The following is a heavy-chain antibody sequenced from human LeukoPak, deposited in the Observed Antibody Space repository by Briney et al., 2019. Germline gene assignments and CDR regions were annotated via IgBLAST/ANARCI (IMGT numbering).Heavy chain of an antibody. D-gene: IGHD2/OR15-2a*01. Sequence: SETLSLTCTVSGGSITSHSWSWIRQPPGKGLEWIGYIFYSGHTNYNPFLWSRVTISVDTSKTQFSLRLTSVTAADTAVYFCARDTDRISSPGSWFDPWGQGTLVTVSS. J-gene: IGHJ5*02. CDR1: GGSITSHS. V-gene: IGHV4-59*11. CDR3: ARDTDRISSPGSWFDP. CDR2: IFYSGHT.